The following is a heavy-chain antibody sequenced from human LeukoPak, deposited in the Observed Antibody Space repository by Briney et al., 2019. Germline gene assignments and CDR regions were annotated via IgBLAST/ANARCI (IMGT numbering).Heavy chain of an antibody. J-gene: IGHJ4*02. CDR3: ARDASGSYYKRFDY. Sequence: GASVKVSCKASGYTFIGYYMHWVRQAPGQGLEWMGWINPNSGGTNFARKFQGRVSMTRDTSISTAYMELSRLNSDDTAVYYCARDASGSYYKRFDYWGQGTLVTVSS. CDR1: GYTFIGYY. V-gene: IGHV1-2*02. D-gene: IGHD3-10*01. CDR2: INPNSGGT.